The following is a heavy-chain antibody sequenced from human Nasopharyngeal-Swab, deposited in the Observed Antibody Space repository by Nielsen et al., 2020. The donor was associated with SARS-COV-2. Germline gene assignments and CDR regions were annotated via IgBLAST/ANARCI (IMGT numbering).Heavy chain of an antibody. J-gene: IGHJ4*02. CDR3: AKKGGTGVDRQLNY. V-gene: IGHV3-30*18. CDR1: GFTFRNYA. D-gene: IGHD1-1*01. CDR2: ISFDGSTI. Sequence: GESLKISCAASGFTFRNYAMYWVRQAPGKGLEWVAVISFDGSTIYYEDSVKGRFTISRDNSKNTCNLQMNSLRVEDTAIYYRAKKGGTGVDRQLNYWGQGTLVTVSS.